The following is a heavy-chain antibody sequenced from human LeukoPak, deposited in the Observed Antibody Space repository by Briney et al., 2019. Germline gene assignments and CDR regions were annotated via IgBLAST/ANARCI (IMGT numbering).Heavy chain of an antibody. CDR3: ARDPDGDYAYFDY. V-gene: IGHV4-61*02. CDR2: IYTSGST. Sequence: SQTLSLTCTVSGGSISSGSYYWSWIRQPAGKRLEWIGRIYTSGSTNYNPSLKSRVTISVDTSKNQFSLKLSSVTAADTAVYYCARDPDGDYAYFDYWGQGTLVTVSS. CDR1: GGSISSGSYY. D-gene: IGHD4-17*01. J-gene: IGHJ4*02.